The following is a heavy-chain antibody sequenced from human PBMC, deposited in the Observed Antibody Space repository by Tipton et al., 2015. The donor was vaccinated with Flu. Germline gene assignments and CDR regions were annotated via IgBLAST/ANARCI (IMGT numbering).Heavy chain of an antibody. CDR1: GDSIGSDYY. CDR3: ARRDYGNYVSEPKNWFDP. CDR2: IHHSGIT. Sequence: TLSLTCSVSGDSIGSDYYWGWIRQPPGKGLEWLGNIHHSGITYYNSSLKSRVTISVDKSNNQFSLRLVSVTATDTAVYYCARRDYGNYVSEPKNWFDPWGQGILVTVSS. J-gene: IGHJ5*02. D-gene: IGHD4-11*01. V-gene: IGHV4-38-2*01.